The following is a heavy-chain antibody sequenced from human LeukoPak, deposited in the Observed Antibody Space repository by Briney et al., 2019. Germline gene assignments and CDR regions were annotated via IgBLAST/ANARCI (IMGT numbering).Heavy chain of an antibody. Sequence: GGSLRLSCAASGFTFSNYWLHWVRQAPGKGLVWFSRVNFDGTTTNYADSVKGRLTISRDNTKTTLYLQMNSLRAEDTAVYYCVRGAARAYYMDVWGKGTTVTVSS. CDR3: VRGAARAYYMDV. CDR2: VNFDGTTT. V-gene: IGHV3-74*01. J-gene: IGHJ6*03. CDR1: GFTFSNYW. D-gene: IGHD6-6*01.